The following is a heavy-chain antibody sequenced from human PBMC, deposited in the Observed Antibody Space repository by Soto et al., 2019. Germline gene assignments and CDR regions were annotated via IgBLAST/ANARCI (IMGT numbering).Heavy chain of an antibody. CDR3: ARTSSGWETWFEP. Sequence: EVQLVESGGGLVQPGGSLRLSCADSGFTFNSYSMNWVRQAPGKGLEWVSYISSSSTTKYYTDSVKGRFTISRDNAKNSRDLQMNSLIEDDTAVYYCARTSSGWETWFEPWGQGTLVTVSS. J-gene: IGHJ5*02. V-gene: IGHV3-48*02. CDR2: ISSSSTTK. D-gene: IGHD6-19*01. CDR1: GFTFNSYS.